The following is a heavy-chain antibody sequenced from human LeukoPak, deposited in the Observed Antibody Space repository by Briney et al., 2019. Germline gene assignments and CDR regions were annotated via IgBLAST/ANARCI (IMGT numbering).Heavy chain of an antibody. Sequence: ASVKVSCKASEYTFSTYSISWVRQAPGQGLEWMGWISAKKGNTKYAQKFQGRVTMTTDTFTSTAYLELRSLGSDDTAVYYCAKDRGSYYTSPYFDYWGQGTLVTVSS. CDR2: ISAKKGNT. J-gene: IGHJ4*02. CDR3: AKDRGSYYTSPYFDY. V-gene: IGHV1-18*01. D-gene: IGHD1-26*01. CDR1: EYTFSTYS.